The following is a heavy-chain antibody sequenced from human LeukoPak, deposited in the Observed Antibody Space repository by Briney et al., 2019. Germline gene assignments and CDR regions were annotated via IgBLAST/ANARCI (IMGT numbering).Heavy chain of an antibody. CDR1: TDSISSGNYY. J-gene: IGHJ4*02. Sequence: SETLSLTCTVSTDSISSGNYYWGWVRQSPGQGLEWIGSIVSGGSTYHNPSLKSRVTISVDTSKNQFSLKLSSVTAADTAVYYCARVEPMITFGGVIAHYFDYWGQGTLVTVSS. CDR3: ARVEPMITFGGVIAHYFDY. V-gene: IGHV4-39*07. D-gene: IGHD3-16*02. CDR2: IVSGGST.